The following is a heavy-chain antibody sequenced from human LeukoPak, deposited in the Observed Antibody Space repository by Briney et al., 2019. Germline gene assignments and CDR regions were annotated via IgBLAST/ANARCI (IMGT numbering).Heavy chain of an antibody. Sequence: GRSLRLACAASGFSFSSYAMFWVRQAPGKGLEWVAVISYDGSNKYYADSVKGRFTISRDNSKNTLYLQMNSLRAEDTAVYYCARDRSSGWQYYFDYWGQGTLVTVSS. J-gene: IGHJ4*02. V-gene: IGHV3-30*04. CDR2: ISYDGSNK. CDR3: ARDRSSGWQYYFDY. CDR1: GFSFSSYA. D-gene: IGHD6-19*01.